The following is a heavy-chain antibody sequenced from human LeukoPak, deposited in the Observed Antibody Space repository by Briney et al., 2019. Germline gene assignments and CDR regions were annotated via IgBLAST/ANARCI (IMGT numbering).Heavy chain of an antibody. CDR3: ARDCSSTSCLDY. J-gene: IGHJ4*02. CDR1: GFTFSSYA. V-gene: IGHV3-30-3*01. Sequence: GGSLRLSCAASGFTFSSYAMHWVRQAPGKGLEWVAVISYDGSNKYYADSVKGRFTISRDNSKNTLYLQMNSLRAGDTAVYYCARDCSSTSCLDYWGQGTLVTVSS. D-gene: IGHD2-2*01. CDR2: ISYDGSNK.